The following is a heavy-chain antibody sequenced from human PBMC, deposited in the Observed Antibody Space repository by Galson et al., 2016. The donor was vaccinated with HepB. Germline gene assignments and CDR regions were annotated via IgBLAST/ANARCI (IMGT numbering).Heavy chain of an antibody. J-gene: IGHJ4*02. CDR1: GFTVFNNY. D-gene: IGHD6-13*01. CDR3: ATSPSVGY. Sequence: SLRLSCAASGFTVFNNYMGWVRQAPGKGLEGVSVIYSGGTTNYADSVKGRFTISRDKSKNTLYLQMNSLRAEDTAVYYCATSPSVGYWGQGTLGTVSS. CDR2: IYSGGTT. V-gene: IGHV3-66*01.